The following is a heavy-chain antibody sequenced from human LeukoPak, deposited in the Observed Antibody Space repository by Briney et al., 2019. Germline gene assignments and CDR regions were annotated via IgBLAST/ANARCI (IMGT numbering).Heavy chain of an antibody. J-gene: IGHJ6*03. CDR1: GFTFSGSA. Sequence: GGSLRLSCAASGFTFSGSAMHWVRQASGKGLEWVGRIGSKANSYATTYAASVEGRFTISRDDPKNTAYLQMNSLKTEDTAVYYCTRDRLGASNDMDVWGKGTPVTVSS. V-gene: IGHV3-73*01. D-gene: IGHD1-14*01. CDR3: TRDRLGASNDMDV. CDR2: IGSKANSYAT.